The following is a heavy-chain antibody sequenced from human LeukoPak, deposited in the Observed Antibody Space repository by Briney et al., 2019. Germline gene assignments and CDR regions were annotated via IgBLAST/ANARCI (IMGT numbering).Heavy chain of an antibody. V-gene: IGHV1-18*01. Sequence: ASVTVSCKASGYTFTIYGISWVRQAPGQGLEWMGWISAYNGNTNYAQKLQGRVTMTTDTSTSTAYLELRSLRSDDTAVYYCARDVHLTGVSLRGGDYFDYWGQGTLVTVSS. CDR2: ISAYNGNT. CDR3: ARDVHLTGVSLRGGDYFDY. CDR1: GYTFTIYG. D-gene: IGHD7-27*01. J-gene: IGHJ4*02.